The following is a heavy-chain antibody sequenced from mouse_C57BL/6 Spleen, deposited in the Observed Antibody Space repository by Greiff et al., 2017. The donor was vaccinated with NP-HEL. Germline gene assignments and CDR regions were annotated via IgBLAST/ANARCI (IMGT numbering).Heavy chain of an antibody. V-gene: IGHV5-6*01. D-gene: IGHD2-4*01. CDR2: ISSGGSYT. CDR3: ARQVYDYGWCAY. CDR1: GFTFSSYG. J-gene: IGHJ3*01. Sequence: EVHLVESGGDLVKPGGSLKLSCAASGFTFSSYGMSWVRQTPDKRLEWVATISSGGSYTYYPDSVKGRFTISRDNAKNTLYLQMSSLKSEDTAMYYCARQVYDYGWCAYWGQGTLVTVSA.